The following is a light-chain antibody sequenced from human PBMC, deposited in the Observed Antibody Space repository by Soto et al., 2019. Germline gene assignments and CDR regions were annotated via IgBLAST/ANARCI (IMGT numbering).Light chain of an antibody. Sequence: EIVLTQSPGTLSLSPGERATLSCTASHSVSSSYLARYQQKPDQAPRLLIYDASSKAPGIPDRFSGSGSGTDFTLTISRLEPEDFAVYYGQQYGSSPPISFGQGTRLEI. CDR1: HSVSSSY. V-gene: IGKV3-20*01. CDR3: QQYGSSPPIS. J-gene: IGKJ5*01. CDR2: DAS.